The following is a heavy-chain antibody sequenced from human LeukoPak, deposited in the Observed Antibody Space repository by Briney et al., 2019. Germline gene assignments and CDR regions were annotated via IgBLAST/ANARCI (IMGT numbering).Heavy chain of an antibody. V-gene: IGHV4-34*01. D-gene: IGHD6-6*01. CDR3: ASLGAIAARPFDY. CDR1: GGSFSGYY. Sequence: PSETLSLTCAVYGGSFSGYYWSWIRQPPGKGLEWMGEINHRGSTNYNPSLKSRVTISVDTSKNQFSLKLSSVTAADTAVYYCASLGAIAARPFDYWGQGTLVTVSS. J-gene: IGHJ4*02. CDR2: INHRGST.